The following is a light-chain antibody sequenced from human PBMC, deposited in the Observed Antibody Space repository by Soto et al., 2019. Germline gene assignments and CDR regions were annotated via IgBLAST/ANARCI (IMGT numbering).Light chain of an antibody. CDR1: QSVSSA. Sequence: ETVMTQSPATLSVSPGERATLSCRASQSVSSALAWYQQKPGQAPRLLIYDASSRATGIPDRFSGSGSGTDFTLTISRLEPEDFAVYYCQQYGSSPPTFGEGTKVDIK. CDR2: DAS. J-gene: IGKJ1*01. CDR3: QQYGSSPPT. V-gene: IGKV3-20*01.